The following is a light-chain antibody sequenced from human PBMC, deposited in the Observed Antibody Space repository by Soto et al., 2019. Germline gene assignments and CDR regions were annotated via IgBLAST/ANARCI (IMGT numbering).Light chain of an antibody. CDR3: QQYYSVPLT. J-gene: IGKJ4*01. V-gene: IGKV3-20*01. Sequence: EIVLTQSPATLSLSPGERATLSCRASQSVSSYLAWYQQKPGQAPRLLIYDASSRATGVPDRFSGSGSGTDFTLTISRVEPEDFAVYYCQQYYSVPLTFGGGTKVDIK. CDR1: QSVSSY. CDR2: DAS.